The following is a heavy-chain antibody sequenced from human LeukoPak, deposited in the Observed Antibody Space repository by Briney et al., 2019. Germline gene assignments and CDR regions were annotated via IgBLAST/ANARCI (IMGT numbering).Heavy chain of an antibody. CDR2: VYHSGRT. D-gene: IGHD4-17*01. CDR1: GYSISSGYY. Sequence: SETLSLTCTVSGYSISSGYYWGWIRQPPGKGLEWIGSVYHSGRTYYNPSLKSRVTISGDTSKNQFSLKLSSVTAADTAVYYCASTITVTTDYWGQGTLVTVSS. J-gene: IGHJ4*02. V-gene: IGHV4-38-2*02. CDR3: ASTITVTTDY.